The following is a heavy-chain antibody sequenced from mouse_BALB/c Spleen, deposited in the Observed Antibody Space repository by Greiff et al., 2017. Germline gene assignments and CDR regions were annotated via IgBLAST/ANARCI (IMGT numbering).Heavy chain of an antibody. CDR1: GYTFTSYW. CDR2: INPSTGYT. J-gene: IGHJ1*01. V-gene: IGHV1-7*01. Sequence: QVQLQQSGAELAKPGASVKMSCKASGYTFTSYWMHWVKQRPGQGLEWIGYINPSTGYTEYNQKFKDKATLTADKSSSTAYMQLSSLTSEDSAVYYCANICFTTERLYFDVWGAGTTVTVSS. D-gene: IGHD1-1*01. CDR3: ANICFTTERLYFDV.